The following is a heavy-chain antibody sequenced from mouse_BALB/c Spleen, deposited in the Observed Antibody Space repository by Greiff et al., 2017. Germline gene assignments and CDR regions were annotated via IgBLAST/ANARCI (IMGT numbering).Heavy chain of an antibody. V-gene: IGHV3-2*02. CDR1: GYSITSDYA. CDR2: ISYSGST. D-gene: IGHD3-3*01. Sequence: EVQLQESGPGLVKPSQSLSLTCTVTGYSITSDYAWNWIRQFPGNKLEWMGYISYSGSTSYNPSLKSRISITRDTSKNQFFLQLNSVTTEDTATYYCARMGLGQGYYYAMDYWGQGTSVTVSS. CDR3: ARMGLGQGYYYAMDY. J-gene: IGHJ4*01.